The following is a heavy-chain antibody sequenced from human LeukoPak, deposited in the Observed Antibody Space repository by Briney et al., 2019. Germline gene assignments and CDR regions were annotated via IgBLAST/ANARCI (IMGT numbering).Heavy chain of an antibody. Sequence: SETLSLTCTVSGGSISSYYWSWIRQPPGKGLGWIGYIYTSGSTNYNPSLKSRVTISVDASKNQFSLKLSSVTAADTAVYYCAREEMATTPGFSVNWFDPWGQGTLVTVSS. CDR3: AREEMATTPGFSVNWFDP. CDR1: GGSISSYY. V-gene: IGHV4-4*09. D-gene: IGHD5-24*01. CDR2: IYTSGST. J-gene: IGHJ5*02.